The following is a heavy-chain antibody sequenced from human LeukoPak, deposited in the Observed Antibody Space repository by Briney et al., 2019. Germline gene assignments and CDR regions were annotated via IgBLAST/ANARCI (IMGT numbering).Heavy chain of an antibody. D-gene: IGHD3-22*01. J-gene: IGHJ5*02. Sequence: TSSETLSLTCAVYGGSFSGYYWSWIRQPPGKGLEWIGEINHSGSTNYNPSLESRVTISVDTSKNQFSLKLSSVTAADTAVYYCARGRLVVIPRRSNWFDPWGQGTLVTVSS. CDR3: ARGRLVVIPRRSNWFDP. CDR1: GGSFSGYY. V-gene: IGHV4-34*01. CDR2: INHSGST.